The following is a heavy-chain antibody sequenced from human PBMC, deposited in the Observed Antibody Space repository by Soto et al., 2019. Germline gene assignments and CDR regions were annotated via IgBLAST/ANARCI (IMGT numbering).Heavy chain of an antibody. V-gene: IGHV1-46*01. CDR1: GYTLTSYY. CDR3: ARANSSSWYYCQH. CDR2: INPSGGST. Sequence: GASVKVSCKASGYTLTSYYMHWVRQAPGQGLEWMGIINPSGGSTSYAQKFQGRVTMTRDTSTNTVYMELTSLRSEDTAVYYCARANSSSWYYCQHWGQGTLVTVSS. J-gene: IGHJ1*01. D-gene: IGHD6-13*01.